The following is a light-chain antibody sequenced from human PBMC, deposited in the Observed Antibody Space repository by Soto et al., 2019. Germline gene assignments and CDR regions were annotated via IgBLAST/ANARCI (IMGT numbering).Light chain of an antibody. CDR3: HQYGASPRT. CDR2: GAS. Sequence: EIVMTQSPATLSVSPGERATLSCRASQSVSIDLAWYQQTPGQAPRLLIYGASTRATGIPVRFSGSASGTEFTLTISRLEPEDFAVYFCHQYGASPRTFGQGTKVDI. CDR1: QSVSID. V-gene: IGKV3-15*01. J-gene: IGKJ1*01.